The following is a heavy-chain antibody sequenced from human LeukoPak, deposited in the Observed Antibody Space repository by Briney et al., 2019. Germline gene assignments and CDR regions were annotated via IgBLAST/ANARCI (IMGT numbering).Heavy chain of an antibody. CDR3: ARGVQRLAERRYYFDY. V-gene: IGHV4-34*01. Sequence: SETLSLTCAVYGGSFSGYYWSWIRQPPGKGLEWIGEINHSGSTNYNPSLKSRVTISVDTSKNQFSLKLSSVTAADTAVYYCARGVQRLAERRYYFDYWGQGTLVTVSS. CDR2: INHSGST. J-gene: IGHJ4*02. D-gene: IGHD6-25*01. CDR1: GGSFSGYY.